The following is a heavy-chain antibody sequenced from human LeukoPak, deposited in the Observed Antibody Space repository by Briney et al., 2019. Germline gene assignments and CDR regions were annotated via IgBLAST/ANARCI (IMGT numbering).Heavy chain of an antibody. Sequence: SETLSLTCTVSDGSITIDSYSWGWIRQPPGKGLQWIVTLTYAGTNYYNPSLKSRVTMPVDTSKNQFSLKLSSVTATDKAVYYCARLRGGVQLWGDWGQGTLVTVSS. J-gene: IGHJ4*02. V-gene: IGHV4-39*01. CDR2: LTYAGTN. CDR1: DGSITIDSYS. D-gene: IGHD5-18*01. CDR3: ARLRGGVQLWGD.